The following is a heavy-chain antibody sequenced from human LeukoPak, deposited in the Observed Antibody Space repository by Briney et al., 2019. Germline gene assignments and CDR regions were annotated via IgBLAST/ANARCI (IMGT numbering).Heavy chain of an antibody. CDR1: GFTFSSYW. CDR3: ASSGHSGNYFDY. J-gene: IGHJ4*02. Sequence: GGSLRLSCAASGFTFSSYWMHWVRQAPGKGLVWVSRLNSDGSGTSYADSVKGRFTISRDNAINALYLQMNSLTAEDTAVYYCASSGHSGNYFDYWGQGALVTVSS. CDR2: LNSDGSGT. D-gene: IGHD5-18*01. V-gene: IGHV3-74*01.